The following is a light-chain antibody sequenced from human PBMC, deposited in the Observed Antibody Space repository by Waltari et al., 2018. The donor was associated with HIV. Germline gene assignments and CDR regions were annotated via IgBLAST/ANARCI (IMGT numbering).Light chain of an antibody. J-gene: IGKJ2*01. CDR1: QSLLHSNGYNY. V-gene: IGKV2-28*01. Sequence: DIVMTQSPLSLPVTPGEPASISCRSSQSLLHSNGYNYLYWYLQKPGQSPQLLIYLGSNRASGVPDRFSGSGSGTDFTLKISRVEAEDVGVYYYMQGLQTPRTFGQGTKLEIK. CDR3: MQGLQTPRT. CDR2: LGS.